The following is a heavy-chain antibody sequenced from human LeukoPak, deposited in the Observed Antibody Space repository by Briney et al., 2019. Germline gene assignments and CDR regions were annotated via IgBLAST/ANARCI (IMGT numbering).Heavy chain of an antibody. J-gene: IGHJ5*02. D-gene: IGHD2-2*01. CDR3: ARATIRYCSSTSCSDNWFDP. CDR2: ISAYNGNT. Sequence: ASVKVSCKASGYXFTSYGISWVRQAPGQGLEWMGEISAYNGNTNYAQKLQGRVTMTTDTSTSTAYMELRSLRSDDTAVYYCARATIRYCSSTSCSDNWFDPWGQGTLVTVSS. CDR1: GYXFTSYG. V-gene: IGHV1-18*01.